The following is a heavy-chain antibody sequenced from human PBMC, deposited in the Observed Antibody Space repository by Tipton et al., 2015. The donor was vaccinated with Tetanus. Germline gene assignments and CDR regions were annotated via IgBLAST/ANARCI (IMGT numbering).Heavy chain of an antibody. CDR1: GFTFSSYS. Sequence: SLRLPCAASGFTFSSYSMHWVRQAPGKGLEWVSSTSSSSSYIYYADSVKGRFTISRDNAKNSLYLQMNSLRAGATAVYYCASDDGSGWYVGAFDIWGQGTMVPGSS. D-gene: IGHD6-19*01. V-gene: IGHV3-21*01. CDR2: TSSSSSYI. J-gene: IGHJ3*02. CDR3: ASDDGSGWYVGAFDI.